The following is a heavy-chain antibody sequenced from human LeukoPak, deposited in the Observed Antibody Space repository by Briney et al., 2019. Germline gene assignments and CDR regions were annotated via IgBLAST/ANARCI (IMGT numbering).Heavy chain of an antibody. D-gene: IGHD2-8*01. J-gene: IGHJ3*02. Sequence: SQTLSLTCTVSGGSISSGGYYWSWIRQHPGKGLEWIGYIYYSGSTYYNPSLKSRVTISVDTSKNQFSLKRSSVTAADMAVYYCARDQWGFAFDIWGQGTMVTVSS. V-gene: IGHV4-31*03. CDR2: IYYSGST. CDR3: ARDQWGFAFDI. CDR1: GGSISSGGYY.